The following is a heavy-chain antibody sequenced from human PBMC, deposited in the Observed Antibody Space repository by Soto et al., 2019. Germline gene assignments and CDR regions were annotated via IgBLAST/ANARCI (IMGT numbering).Heavy chain of an antibody. J-gene: IGHJ5*02. CDR2: ISSSSTYI. Sequence: GWSLRLCCASSGYTFSSYSMNWVRQAPGKGLEWVSFISSSSTYIYYADSVKGRFTISRDNARNSLYLHMNSLRAEDTAVYYCAGGGQLDPWGQGTLVTVSS. D-gene: IGHD1-26*01. CDR3: AGGGQLDP. V-gene: IGHV3-21*01. CDR1: GYTFSSYS.